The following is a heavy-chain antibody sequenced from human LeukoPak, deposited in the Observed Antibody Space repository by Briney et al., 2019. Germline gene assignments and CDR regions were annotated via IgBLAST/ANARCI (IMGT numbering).Heavy chain of an antibody. D-gene: IGHD3-16*01. CDR1: GFTFSGFA. Sequence: PGGSLRLSCAASGFTFSGFAMTWVRQAPGKGLEWVSSIGSDYKTHYSESVKGRFAISRDNSKNTLYLQMGSLRAEDMAVYYCAREGANYAFDYWGQGTLVTVSS. CDR3: AREGANYAFDY. V-gene: IGHV3-23*01. CDR2: IGSDYKT. J-gene: IGHJ4*02.